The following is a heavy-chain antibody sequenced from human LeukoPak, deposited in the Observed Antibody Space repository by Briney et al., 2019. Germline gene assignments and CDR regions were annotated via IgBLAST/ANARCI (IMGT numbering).Heavy chain of an antibody. Sequence: PSETLSLTCTVSGGSISGYYWSWIRQPPGKGLEWIGYIYYSGSTNYNPFLKSRVTISVDTSKNQFSLKLSSVTAADTAVYYCARHRSGSYWRAFDIWGQGTMVTVSS. CDR3: ARHRSGSYWRAFDI. D-gene: IGHD1-26*01. J-gene: IGHJ3*02. CDR1: GGSISGYY. CDR2: IYYSGST. V-gene: IGHV4-59*08.